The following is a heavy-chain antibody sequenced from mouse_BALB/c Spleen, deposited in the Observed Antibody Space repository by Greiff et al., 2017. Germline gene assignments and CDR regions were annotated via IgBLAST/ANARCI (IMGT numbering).Heavy chain of an antibody. Sequence: EVKLMESGGGLVQPGGSRKLSCAASGFTFSSFGMHWVRQAPEKGLEWVAYISSGSSTIYYADTVKGRFTISRDNPKNTLFLQMTSLRSEDTAMYYCARSGYYYGSFAYWGQGTLVTVSA. D-gene: IGHD1-1*01. V-gene: IGHV5-17*02. J-gene: IGHJ3*01. CDR2: ISSGSSTI. CDR1: GFTFSSFG. CDR3: ARSGYYYGSFAY.